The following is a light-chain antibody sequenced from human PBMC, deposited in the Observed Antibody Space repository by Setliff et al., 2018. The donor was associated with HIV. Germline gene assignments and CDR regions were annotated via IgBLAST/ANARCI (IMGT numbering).Light chain of an antibody. CDR3: NSYTSSDTYV. CDR2: DVA. CDR1: SNDIGSYNY. V-gene: IGLV2-14*03. J-gene: IGLJ1*01. Sequence: QSALTQPASVSGSPGQSITISCNGTSNDIGSYNYVSWYQQHPGKAPKLVNYDVAQRPSGGSSRFSGSKSGDTASLTISGLQTEDEADYYCNSYTSSDTYVFGTGTKV.